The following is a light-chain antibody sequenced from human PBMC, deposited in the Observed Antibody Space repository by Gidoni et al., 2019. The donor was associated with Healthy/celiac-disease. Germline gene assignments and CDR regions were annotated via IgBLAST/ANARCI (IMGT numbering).Light chain of an antibody. CDR3: QQYDNLLSIT. CDR1: QDISNY. V-gene: IGKV1-33*01. CDR2: DAS. J-gene: IGKJ5*01. Sequence: DIQMTQSPSSLSASVGDSVTITCQASQDISNYLNWYQQKPGKAPKLLIYDASNLETGVPSRFSGSGSGTDFTFTISSLQPEDIATYYCQQYDNLLSITFSQGTRLEIK.